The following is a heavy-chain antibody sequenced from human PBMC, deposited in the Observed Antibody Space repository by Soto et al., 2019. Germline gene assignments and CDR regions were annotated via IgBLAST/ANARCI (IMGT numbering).Heavy chain of an antibody. CDR3: GRGRSGQIVVFY. CDR1: GYTFTGHY. V-gene: IGHV1-2*02. J-gene: IGHJ4*02. Sequence: ASVKVACKASGYTFTGHYIHWVRQAPEQGPEWMGEIGPESGATRYAQRFQGRVTMTRDMSITTVYMELNNLSPDDTAVYYCGRGRSGQIVVFYWGQGTPVTVSS. D-gene: IGHD1-26*01. CDR2: IGPESGAT.